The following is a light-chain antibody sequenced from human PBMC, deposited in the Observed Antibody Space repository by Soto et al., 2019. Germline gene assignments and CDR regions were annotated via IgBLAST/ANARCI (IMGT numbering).Light chain of an antibody. CDR2: AAS. J-gene: IGKJ2*01. V-gene: IGKV1-6*01. Sequence: AIQMTQSPSSLSASVGDRVTITCRASQGIRNDVGWYQQKPGKAPKLLIYAASSLQSGVPTRFRGSGSGTAFTLTISSLQPEDFATYYCLQDYNYPYTFGQGTKLEIK. CDR3: LQDYNYPYT. CDR1: QGIRND.